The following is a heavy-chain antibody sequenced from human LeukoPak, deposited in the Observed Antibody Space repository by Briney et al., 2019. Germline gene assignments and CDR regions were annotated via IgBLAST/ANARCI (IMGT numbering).Heavy chain of an antibody. CDR2: IWYDGSNK. CDR1: GFTFSSCG. Sequence: PGGSLRLSCAASGFTFSSCGMHWVRQAPGKGLEWVAVIWYDGSNKYYADSVKGRFTISRDNSKNTLYLQMNSLRAEDTAVYYCARDGAVAGTGALDYWGQGTLVTVSS. J-gene: IGHJ4*02. CDR3: ARDGAVAGTGALDY. V-gene: IGHV3-33*01. D-gene: IGHD6-19*01.